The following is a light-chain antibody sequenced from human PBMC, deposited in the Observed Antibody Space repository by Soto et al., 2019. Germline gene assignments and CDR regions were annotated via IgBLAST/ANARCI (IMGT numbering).Light chain of an antibody. CDR2: DVS. J-gene: IGKJ1*01. Sequence: DIQMTQSRSALSSCGGDIFTITCRSSQSISDSLAWYQQKPGKAPDLLISDVSSLERGVASRFSGSGSGTEFTLTISSMQPDDFATYYCQQYHGYSRTFGQGTKVDIK. CDR3: QQYHGYSRT. V-gene: IGKV1-5*01. CDR1: QSISDS.